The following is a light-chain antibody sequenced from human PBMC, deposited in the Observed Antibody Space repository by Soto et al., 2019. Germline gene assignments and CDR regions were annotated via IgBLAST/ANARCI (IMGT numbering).Light chain of an antibody. CDR1: QSISNW. J-gene: IGKJ4*01. V-gene: IGKV1-5*03. Sequence: DIPMTQSPSTLSASVGDRVTITCRASQSISNWLAWYQQKPGKAPKVLIYKASTLESGVPSRSSGSGSGTVFTLTISSLQPDDFSTSYCQQYNSYSITFGGGTKVEIK. CDR3: QQYNSYSIT. CDR2: KAS.